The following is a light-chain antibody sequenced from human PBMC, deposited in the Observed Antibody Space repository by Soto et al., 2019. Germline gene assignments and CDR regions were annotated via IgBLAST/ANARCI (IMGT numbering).Light chain of an antibody. J-gene: IGKJ1*01. CDR3: QQYGSSPRT. CDR1: QSVSRN. CDR2: GAS. V-gene: IGKV3-15*01. Sequence: EIVMTQSPSTLAVSPGARATLSCRASQSVSRNLAWYQQKTGQAPRLLIYGASTRATGIPARFSGSGSGTEFTLTIGRLEPEDFAVYYCQQYGSSPRTFGQGTKVDIK.